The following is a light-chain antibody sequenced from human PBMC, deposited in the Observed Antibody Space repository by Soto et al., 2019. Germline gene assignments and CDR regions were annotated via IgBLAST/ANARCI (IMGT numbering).Light chain of an antibody. CDR2: EVS. J-gene: IGLJ1*01. CDR3: ISYTSDDVRYV. V-gene: IGLV2-14*01. Sequence: QSALTQPPSASGSPGQSVTISCTGTSSDVGAYNYVSWYQQHPGRAPKLIVSEVSHRPSGVSNRFSGSKSGNTASLTISGLQSEDEADYYCISYTSDDVRYVFGSGTKLTVL. CDR1: SSDVGAYNY.